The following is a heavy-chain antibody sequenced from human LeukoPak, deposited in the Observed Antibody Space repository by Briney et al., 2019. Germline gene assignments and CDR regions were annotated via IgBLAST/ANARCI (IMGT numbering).Heavy chain of an antibody. V-gene: IGHV3-23*01. CDR2: ISGSGGST. D-gene: IGHD2-8*01. J-gene: IGHJ4*02. CDR1: GFTFSSYA. Sequence: GGSLILSCAVSGFTFSSYAVSWVRQAPGKGLEWVSSISGSGGSTYSADSVKGRFTISRDNSKNTLYLQMNSLRAEDTALYYCAKDRSCTNDICHGDFDYWGQGTLVTVSS. CDR3: AKDRSCTNDICHGDFDY.